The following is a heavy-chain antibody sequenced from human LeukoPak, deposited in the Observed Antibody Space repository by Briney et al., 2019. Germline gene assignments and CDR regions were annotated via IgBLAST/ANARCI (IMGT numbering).Heavy chain of an antibody. Sequence: PGGSLRLSCAASGFTFSSYGMHWVRQAPGKGLEWVAFIRYDGSNKYYADSVKGRFTISRDNSKNTLYLQMNSLRAEDTAVYYCAKDRDDSYYYGMDVWGQGTTVTVSS. CDR3: AKDRDDSYYYGMDV. CDR1: GFTFSSYG. J-gene: IGHJ6*02. V-gene: IGHV3-30*02. D-gene: IGHD3-22*01. CDR2: IRYDGSNK.